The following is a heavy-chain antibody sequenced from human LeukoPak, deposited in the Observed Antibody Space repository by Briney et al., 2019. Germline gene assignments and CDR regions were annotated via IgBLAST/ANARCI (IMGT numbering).Heavy chain of an antibody. D-gene: IGHD5-12*01. Sequence: GASVKVSCKASGYTFTGYYMHWVRQAPGQGLEWMGWINPNSGGTYYAQKFQGRVTMTSDTSISSAYMELSRLRSDDRAVYYCAIRTLGHLRKGGAMDVWGKGTTVTVSS. CDR2: INPNSGGT. J-gene: IGHJ6*03. CDR3: AIRTLGHLRKGGAMDV. CDR1: GYTFTGYY. V-gene: IGHV1-2*02.